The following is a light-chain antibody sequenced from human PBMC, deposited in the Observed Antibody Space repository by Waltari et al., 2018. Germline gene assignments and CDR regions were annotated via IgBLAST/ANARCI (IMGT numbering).Light chain of an antibody. CDR1: SSNIGSNY. J-gene: IGLJ3*02. CDR2: RNN. Sequence: QSVLTQPPSASGTPGQRVTISCSGRSSNIGSNYVYWYQQLPGTAPKLLIYRNNQRPSGVPDRFSGSNSGTSASLAISGLRSEDEADYYCAAWDDSLSGWVFGGGTKLTVL. V-gene: IGLV1-47*01. CDR3: AAWDDSLSGWV.